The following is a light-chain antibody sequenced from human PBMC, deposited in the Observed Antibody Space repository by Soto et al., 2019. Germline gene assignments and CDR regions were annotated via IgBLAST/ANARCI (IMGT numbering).Light chain of an antibody. CDR3: QQYDNLPLI. V-gene: IGKV1-33*01. CDR2: DAS. J-gene: IGKJ5*01. CDR1: QDIRKY. Sequence: IQITQPPSSLSASVGDRVTITCQATQDIRKYLNWYQHKPGKAPKLLIYDASSLETGVPSRFSGSGSGTDFTFTISSLQPEDFATYYCQQYDNLPLIFGQGTRLEIK.